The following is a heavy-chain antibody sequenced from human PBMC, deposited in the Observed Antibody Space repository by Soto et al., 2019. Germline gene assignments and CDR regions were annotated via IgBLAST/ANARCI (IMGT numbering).Heavy chain of an antibody. CDR2: VYYTGTT. V-gene: IGHV4-39*01. J-gene: IGHJ4*02. CDR3: ARNWNLALVPAAYFDS. CDR1: NFSVLTSIYY. D-gene: IGHD2-2*01. Sequence: SETLSLTCTVSNFSVLTSIYYWAWIRQPPGKGLEWVGTVYYTGTTYYNPSLQSRVTISIDTSKNQFFLNLNSVTAADTAVYYCARNWNLALVPAAYFDSWGQGTLVTVYS.